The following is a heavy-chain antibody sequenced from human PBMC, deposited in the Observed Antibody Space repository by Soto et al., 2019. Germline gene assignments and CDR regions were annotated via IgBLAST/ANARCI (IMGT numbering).Heavy chain of an antibody. CDR3: ARCTLSYYDILTGYYTPGWFDP. J-gene: IGHJ5*02. Sequence: ESLKISCKGSGYSFTSYWIGWVRQMPGKGLEWMGIIYPGDSDTRYSPSFQGQVTISADKSISTAYLQWSSLKASDTAMYYCARCTLSYYDILTGYYTPGWFDPWGQGTLVTVSS. V-gene: IGHV5-51*01. D-gene: IGHD3-9*01. CDR2: IYPGDSDT. CDR1: GYSFTSYW.